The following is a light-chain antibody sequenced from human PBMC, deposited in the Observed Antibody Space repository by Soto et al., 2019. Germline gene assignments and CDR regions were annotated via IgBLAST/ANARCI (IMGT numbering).Light chain of an antibody. CDR2: EVS. V-gene: IGLV2-14*01. Sequence: QSALTQPASVSGSPGQSITISCTGTSSDVGGYNYVSWYQQHPGKAPKLMIYEVSNRPSGVSNRFSGSKSGNTASLTISGLQAEDEAHYYCSSYTSSVSLVFGGGTKLTVL. CDR1: SSDVGGYNY. J-gene: IGLJ3*02. CDR3: SSYTSSVSLV.